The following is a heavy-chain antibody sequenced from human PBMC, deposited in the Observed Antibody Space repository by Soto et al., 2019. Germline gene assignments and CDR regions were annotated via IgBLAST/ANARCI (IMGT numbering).Heavy chain of an antibody. V-gene: IGHV3-30*18. CDR1: GFTFSSYG. CDR3: AKVRADYYYASGAFDY. D-gene: IGHD3-10*01. CDR2: ISYDGSNK. Sequence: QVQLVESGGGVVQPGRSLRLSCAASGFTFSSYGMHWVRQAPGKGLEWVAIISYDGSNKYYADSVKGRFTISRDNSKNTLYLQMNSLRAEDTAVYYCAKVRADYYYASGAFDYWGQGTLVTLSS. J-gene: IGHJ4*02.